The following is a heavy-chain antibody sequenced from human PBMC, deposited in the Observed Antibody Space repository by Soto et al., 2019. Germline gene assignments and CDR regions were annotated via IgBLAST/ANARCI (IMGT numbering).Heavy chain of an antibody. J-gene: IGHJ6*02. D-gene: IGHD4-17*01. CDR1: GGTFSSYA. CDR3: ARGDYGDYNYYYYGMDV. CDR2: IIPIFGTA. Sequence: EASVKVSCKASGGTFSSYAISWVRQAPGQGLEWMGGIIPIFGTANYAQKFQGRVTITADESTSTAYMELSSLRSEDTAVYYCARGDYGDYNYYYYGMDVWGQGTTVTVSS. V-gene: IGHV1-69*13.